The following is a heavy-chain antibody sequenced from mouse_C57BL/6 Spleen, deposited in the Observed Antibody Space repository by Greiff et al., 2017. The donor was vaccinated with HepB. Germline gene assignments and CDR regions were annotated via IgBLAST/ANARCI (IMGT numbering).Heavy chain of an antibody. Sequence: EVKLMESGGDLVKPGGSLKLSCAASGFTFSSYGMSWVRQTPDKRLEWVATISSGGSYTYYPDSVKGRFTIPRDNAKNTLYLQMSSLKSEDTAMYYCARHGNYDYWGQGTTLTVSS. V-gene: IGHV5-6*01. D-gene: IGHD2-1*01. CDR1: GFTFSSYG. CDR2: ISSGGSYT. CDR3: ARHGNYDY. J-gene: IGHJ2*01.